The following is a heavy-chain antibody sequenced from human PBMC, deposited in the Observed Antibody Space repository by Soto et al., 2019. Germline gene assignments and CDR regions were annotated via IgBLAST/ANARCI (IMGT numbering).Heavy chain of an antibody. Sequence: GGSLRLSCAASGFTFSSYVMHWVRQAPGKGLEWVAVISYDGSNKYYADSVKGRFTISRDNSKNTLYLQMNSLRAEDTAVYYCAKDGVWQWLDYWGQGTLVTVSS. J-gene: IGHJ4*02. CDR3: AKDGVWQWLDY. CDR1: GFTFSSYV. D-gene: IGHD6-19*01. V-gene: IGHV3-30*18. CDR2: ISYDGSNK.